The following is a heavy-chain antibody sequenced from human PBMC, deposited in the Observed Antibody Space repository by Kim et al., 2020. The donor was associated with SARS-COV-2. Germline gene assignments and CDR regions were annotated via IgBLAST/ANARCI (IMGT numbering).Heavy chain of an antibody. CDR1: GGSISSGGYY. Sequence: SETLSLTCTVSGGSISSGGYYWSWIRQHPGKGLEWIGYIYYSGSTYYNPSLKSRVTISVDTSKNQFSLKLSSVTAADTAVYYCARGSRWSHIDYWGQGTPVTVSS. V-gene: IGHV4-31*03. CDR3: ARGSRWSHIDY. D-gene: IGHD2-8*01. J-gene: IGHJ4*02. CDR2: IYYSGST.